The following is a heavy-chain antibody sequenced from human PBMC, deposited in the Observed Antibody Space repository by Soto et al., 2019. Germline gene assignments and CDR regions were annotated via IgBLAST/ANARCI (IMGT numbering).Heavy chain of an antibody. J-gene: IGHJ4*02. V-gene: IGHV3-33*01. CDR1: GFTFSSYG. CDR2: IWYDGSNK. CDR3: ARGRAARPLFDY. Sequence: GGSLRLSCAASGFTFSSYGMHWVRQAPGKGLEWVAVIWYDGSNKYYADSVKGRFTISRDNSKNTLYLQMNSLRAEDTAVYYCARGRAARPLFDYWGQGTLVTVS. D-gene: IGHD6-6*01.